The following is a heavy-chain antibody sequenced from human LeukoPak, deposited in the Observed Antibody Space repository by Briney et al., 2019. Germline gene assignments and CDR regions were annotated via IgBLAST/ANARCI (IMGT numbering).Heavy chain of an antibody. Sequence: PGGSLRLSCAASGFTFSNAWMSWVRQAPGKGLEWVSAISGSGGSTYYADSVKGRFTISRDNSKNTLYLQMNSLRAEDTAVYYCAKERIGSWPQSDFARDVAVYYYYYMDVWGKGTTVTISS. CDR2: ISGSGGST. V-gene: IGHV3-23*01. D-gene: IGHD6-13*01. CDR3: AKERIGSWPQSDFARDVAVYYYYYMDV. CDR1: GFTFSNAW. J-gene: IGHJ6*03.